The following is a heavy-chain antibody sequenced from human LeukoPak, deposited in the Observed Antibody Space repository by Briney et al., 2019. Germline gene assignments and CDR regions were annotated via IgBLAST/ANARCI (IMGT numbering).Heavy chain of an antibody. CDR1: GYTFTSYY. D-gene: IGHD3-10*01. J-gene: IGHJ5*02. V-gene: IGHV1-46*01. CDR2: INLSGGTT. Sequence: ASVKVSCKASGYTFTSYYMHWVRQAPGQGLEWMGIINLSGGTTYYAQKFQGRVTMTNDMSTSTVYMELSSLRSEDTAVYYCATLGITMVRGGSHNWFDPWGQGTLVTVSS. CDR3: ATLGITMVRGGSHNWFDP.